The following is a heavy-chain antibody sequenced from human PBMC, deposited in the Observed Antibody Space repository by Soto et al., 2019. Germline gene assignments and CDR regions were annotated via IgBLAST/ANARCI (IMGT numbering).Heavy chain of an antibody. J-gene: IGHJ4*02. V-gene: IGHV4-31*03. CDR1: GGSISSGGYY. D-gene: IGHD5-12*01. CDR3: ARALDGYNLIDY. CDR2: IYYSGST. Sequence: QVQRQESGPGLVKPSQTLCLTCTVSGGSISSGGYYWSWIRQHPGKGLEWIGYIYYSGSTYYNPSLKSRVTISVDTSKNQFSLKLSSVTAADTAVYYCARALDGYNLIDYWGQGTLVTVSS.